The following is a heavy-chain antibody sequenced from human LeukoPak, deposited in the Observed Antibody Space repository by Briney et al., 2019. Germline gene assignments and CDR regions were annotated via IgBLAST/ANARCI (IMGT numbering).Heavy chain of an antibody. J-gene: IGHJ4*02. CDR1: GGSISSGDYY. CDR2: IYYSGST. V-gene: IGHV4-30-4*08. Sequence: SETLSLTCTVSGGSISSGDYYWSWIRQPPGKGLEWIGYIYYSGSTYYNPSLKSRVTISVDTSKNQFSLKLSSVAAADTAVYYCARLMGGCDFWSGYYDYWGQGTLVTVSS. D-gene: IGHD3-3*01. CDR3: ARLMGGCDFWSGYYDY.